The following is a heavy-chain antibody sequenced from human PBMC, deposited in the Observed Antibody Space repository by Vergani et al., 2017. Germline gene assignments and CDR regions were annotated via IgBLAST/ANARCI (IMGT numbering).Heavy chain of an antibody. CDR2: INPSGGHT. J-gene: IGHJ4*02. CDR1: GYTFSNYY. CDR3: ARTILNPHFFDY. V-gene: IGHV1-46*01. D-gene: IGHD5-24*01. Sequence: QVQVVQSGAEVKKSGASVKVSCKTSGYTFSNYYMHWVRQAPGQGLEWMGIINPSGGHTNYAQKFQGRVTMTRDTSTSTVYMELSSLRSEDTAVYYCARTILNPHFFDYWGQGTLVTVSS.